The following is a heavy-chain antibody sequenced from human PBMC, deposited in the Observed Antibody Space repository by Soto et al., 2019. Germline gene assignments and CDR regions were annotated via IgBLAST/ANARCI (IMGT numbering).Heavy chain of an antibody. CDR1: GGSFSSYY. J-gene: IGHJ4*02. V-gene: IGHV4-59*01. Sequence: SETLSLTCAVYGGSFSSYYWSWIRQPPGKGLEWIGYIYYSGSTNYNPSLKSRVTISVDTSKNQFSLKLSSVTAADTAVYYCAKDHLGGVIEATVFDYWGQGTLVTVSS. CDR3: AKDHLGGVIEATVFDY. CDR2: IYYSGST. D-gene: IGHD3-16*02.